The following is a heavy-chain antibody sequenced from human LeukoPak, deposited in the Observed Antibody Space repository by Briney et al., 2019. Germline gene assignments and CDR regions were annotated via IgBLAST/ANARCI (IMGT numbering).Heavy chain of an antibody. CDR1: GGSFSGYY. D-gene: IGHD2-21*02. Sequence: SETLSLTCTVSGGSFSGYYWSWIRQPPGKGLEWIGEINHSGSTNYNPSLKSRVTISVDTSKNQFSLKLSSVTAADTAVYYCARTGGVTVLDYWGQGTLVTVSS. CDR3: ARTGGVTVLDY. J-gene: IGHJ4*02. V-gene: IGHV4-34*01. CDR2: INHSGST.